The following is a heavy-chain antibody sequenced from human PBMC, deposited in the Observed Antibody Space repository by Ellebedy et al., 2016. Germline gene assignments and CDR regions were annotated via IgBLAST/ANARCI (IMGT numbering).Heavy chain of an antibody. CDR2: INPNSGGT. CDR1: GYTFTGYY. CDR3: ARGGGDGYKLDY. J-gene: IGHJ4*02. V-gene: IGHV1-2*02. Sequence: ASVKVSCXASGYTFTGYYMHWVRQAPGQGLEWMGWINPNSGGTNYAQKFQSRVTMTRDTSISTVYVELSSLRSEDTAVYYCARGGGDGYKLDYWGQGTLVTVSS. D-gene: IGHD5-24*01.